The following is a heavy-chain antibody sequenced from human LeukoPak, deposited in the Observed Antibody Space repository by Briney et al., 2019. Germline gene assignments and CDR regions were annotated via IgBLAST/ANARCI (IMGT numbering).Heavy chain of an antibody. D-gene: IGHD3-9*01. Sequence: ASVRVSCKASGYTFSSYGISWVRQAPGQGLEWMGWISAYNGNTNYAQKLQGRVTMTTDSSTSTAYMELRSLRSDDTAVYYCARDRSEVRYFDWASEREFDYWGQGTLVTVSS. J-gene: IGHJ4*02. CDR2: ISAYNGNT. V-gene: IGHV1-18*01. CDR1: GYTFSSYG. CDR3: ARDRSEVRYFDWASEREFDY.